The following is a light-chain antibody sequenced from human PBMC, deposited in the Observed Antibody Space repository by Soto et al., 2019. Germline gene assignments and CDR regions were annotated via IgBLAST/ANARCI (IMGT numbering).Light chain of an antibody. V-gene: IGKV3-15*01. CDR3: QQYNNWPPWT. Sequence: EIVMTQSPATLSVSPGERATLSCRASQSVSSNLAWYQQKPGQAPRLLIYGASTRATGIPARFSGSGPGTEFTLTISSLQSEDFAVYYSQQYNNWPPWTFGQGTKVDI. CDR2: GAS. J-gene: IGKJ1*01. CDR1: QSVSSN.